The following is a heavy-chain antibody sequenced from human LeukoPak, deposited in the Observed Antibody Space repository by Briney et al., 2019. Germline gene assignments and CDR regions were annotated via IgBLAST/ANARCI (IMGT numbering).Heavy chain of an antibody. CDR1: GYTFISFD. J-gene: IGHJ3*02. CDR3: ARNTDNAFDI. CDR2: INPNSGGT. V-gene: IGHV1-2*02. Sequence: ASVKVSCKTSGYTFISFDINWVRQAPGQGLEWMGWINPNSGGTNYAQKFQGRVTMTRDTSISTAYMELSRLRSDDTAVYYCARNTDNAFDIWGQGTMVTVSS. D-gene: IGHD2-15*01.